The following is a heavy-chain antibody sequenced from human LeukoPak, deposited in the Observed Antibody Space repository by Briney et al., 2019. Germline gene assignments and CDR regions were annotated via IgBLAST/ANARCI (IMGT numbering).Heavy chain of an antibody. CDR2: IGSYNGNT. CDR3: ARSGAEITRLYDY. J-gene: IGHJ4*02. V-gene: IGHV1-18*01. CDR1: GYTFNRYG. Sequence: ASVKVSCKASGYTFNRYGISWVRQAPGQGLEWMGWIGSYNGNTNYAQKLQGRVTMTTDTSTSTAYMELRSLKSDDTAVYCARSGAEITRLYDYWGQGTLVTVSS. D-gene: IGHD3-16*01.